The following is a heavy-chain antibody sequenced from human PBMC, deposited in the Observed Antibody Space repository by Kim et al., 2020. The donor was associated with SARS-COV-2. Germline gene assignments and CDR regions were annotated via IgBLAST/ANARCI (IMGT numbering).Heavy chain of an antibody. CDR2: ISAYNGNT. J-gene: IGHJ4*02. V-gene: IGHV1-18*01. D-gene: IGHD2-2*01. CDR1: GYTFTSYG. Sequence: ASVKVSCKASGYTFTSYGISWVRQAPGQGLEWMGWISAYNGNTNYAQKLQGRVTMTTDTSTSTAYMELRSLRSDDTAVYYCARFGPRDTLGYCSSTSCLFDYWGQGTLVTVSS. CDR3: ARFGPRDTLGYCSSTSCLFDY.